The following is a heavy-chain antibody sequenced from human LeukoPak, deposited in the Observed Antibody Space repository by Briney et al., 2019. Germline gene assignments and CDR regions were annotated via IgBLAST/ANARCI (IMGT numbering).Heavy chain of an antibody. CDR1: GFTFSSYE. D-gene: IGHD2-15*01. V-gene: IGHV3-48*03. CDR3: ARGRGYCSGGTCYPGFLDY. J-gene: IGHJ4*02. CDR2: ISSSGSTR. Sequence: PGGSLRLSCAASGFTFSSYEMNWVRQAPGKGLEWVSYISSSGSTRYYAESVKGRFTISRGNAKNSLYLRMNSLRAEDTAVYYCARGRGYCSGGTCYPGFLDYWGQGALVTVSS.